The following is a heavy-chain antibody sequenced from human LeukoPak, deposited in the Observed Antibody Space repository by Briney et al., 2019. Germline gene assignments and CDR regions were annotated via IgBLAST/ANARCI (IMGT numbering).Heavy chain of an antibody. CDR3: ARDYYDTSGNSQGFDI. J-gene: IGHJ3*02. D-gene: IGHD3-22*01. CDR2: INHWGYT. CDR1: GGSISSYY. V-gene: IGHV4-34*01. Sequence: PSETLSLTCTVSGGSISSYYWSWIRQPPGKGPEWIGEINHWGYTNSKPSLKSRVTISIDTSNNHFSLKLTSVTAADTALYYCARDYYDTSGNSQGFDIWGQGTMVTVSS.